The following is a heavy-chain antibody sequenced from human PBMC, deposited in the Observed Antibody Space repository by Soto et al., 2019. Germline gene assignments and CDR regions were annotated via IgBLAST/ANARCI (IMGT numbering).Heavy chain of an antibody. D-gene: IGHD3-10*01. CDR2: IKQDGSEK. Sequence: GGSLRLSCAASGFTFSSYWMSWGRQAPGKGLEWVANIKQDGSEKYYVDSVKGRFTISRDNAKNSLYLQMNSLRAEDKAVYYCARRDYYGSGSRVYYGMDVWGQGTTVTVSS. CDR1: GFTFSSYW. CDR3: ARRDYYGSGSRVYYGMDV. V-gene: IGHV3-7*01. J-gene: IGHJ6*02.